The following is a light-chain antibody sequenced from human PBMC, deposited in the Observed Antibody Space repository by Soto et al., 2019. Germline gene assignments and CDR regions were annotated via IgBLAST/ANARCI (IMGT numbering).Light chain of an antibody. CDR2: DVS. CDR3: QQYNNWPPWIT. CDR1: QSVGSN. Sequence: EIVMTQSPATLSVSPGDRATLSCRASQSVGSNLAWYQQKAGQAPRLLIYDVSTRATGVPVRFGGSGSGTEFTLTISSLQSEDFAVYYCQQYNNWPPWITFGQGTRLEI. V-gene: IGKV3-15*01. J-gene: IGKJ5*01.